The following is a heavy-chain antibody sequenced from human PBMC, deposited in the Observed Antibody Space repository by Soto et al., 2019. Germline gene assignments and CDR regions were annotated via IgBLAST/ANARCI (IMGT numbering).Heavy chain of an antibody. CDR3: AMSPDY. CDR1: GGSISSGGYY. Sequence: QVQLQESGPGLVKPSQTLSLPCTVSGGSISSGGYYWSWIRQHPGKGLEWIGYIYYSVSTHSTPSLXSXXTIAVDTSKNQFSLKLSTVTAADTAVYYCAMSPDYWGQGTLVSVSS. V-gene: IGHV4-31*03. J-gene: IGHJ4*02. CDR2: IYYSVST.